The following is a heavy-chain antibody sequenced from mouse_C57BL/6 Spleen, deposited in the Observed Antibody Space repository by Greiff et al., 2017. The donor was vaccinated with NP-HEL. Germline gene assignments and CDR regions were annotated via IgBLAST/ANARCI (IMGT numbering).Heavy chain of an antibody. CDR3: ARDPTGTDDY. CDR1: GFTFSSYA. J-gene: IGHJ2*01. CDR2: ISDGGSYT. Sequence: EVKLVESGGGLVKPGGSLKLSCAASGFTFSSYAMSWVRQTPEKRLEWVATISDGGSYTYYPDNVKGRFTISRDNAKNNLYLQMSHLKSEDTAMYYCARDPTGTDDYWGQGTTLTVSS. V-gene: IGHV5-4*01. D-gene: IGHD4-1*02.